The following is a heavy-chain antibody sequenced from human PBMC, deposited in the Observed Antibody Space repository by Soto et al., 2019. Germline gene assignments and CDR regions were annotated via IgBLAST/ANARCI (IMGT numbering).Heavy chain of an antibody. CDR2: ISASGAYT. Sequence: GGSLRLSCAASGFTFSSYAVSWARQTPGKGLEWVSTISASGAYTYYADSVKGRFTISRDNSKNTLYLQMRSLRAGDTATYYCAKEVIAARPYYFDYWGQGTTVTVSS. CDR1: GFTFSSYA. D-gene: IGHD6-6*01. CDR3: AKEVIAARPYYFDY. V-gene: IGHV3-23*01. J-gene: IGHJ4*03.